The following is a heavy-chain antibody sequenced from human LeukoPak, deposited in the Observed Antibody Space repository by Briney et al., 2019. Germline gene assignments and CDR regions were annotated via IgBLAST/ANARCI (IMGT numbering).Heavy chain of an antibody. Sequence: GGSLRLSCVASGFSFSTHNMNWVRQAPGQGLEWVSSIGRDSSYIYYADSLKGRFTISRDDAKNSLYLQMNNLRAEDTAVYYCASHFAHWGSHLFGYWGQGTLVTVSS. J-gene: IGHJ4*02. D-gene: IGHD7-27*01. CDR1: GFSFSTHN. CDR3: ASHFAHWGSHLFGY. V-gene: IGHV3-21*01. CDR2: IGRDSSYI.